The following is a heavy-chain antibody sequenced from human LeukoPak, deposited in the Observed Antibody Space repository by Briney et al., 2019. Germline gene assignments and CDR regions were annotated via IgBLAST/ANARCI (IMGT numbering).Heavy chain of an antibody. CDR1: GFTFSDYY. CDR2: IYSGGST. V-gene: IGHV3-53*01. J-gene: IGHJ4*02. Sequence: GGSLRLSCAASGFTFSDYYMSWVRQAPGKGLEWVSVIYSGGSTYYADSVKGRFTISRDNSKNTLYLQMNSLRAEDTAVYYCAKDQGIAARPQPSDYWGQGTLVTVSS. D-gene: IGHD6-6*01. CDR3: AKDQGIAARPQPSDY.